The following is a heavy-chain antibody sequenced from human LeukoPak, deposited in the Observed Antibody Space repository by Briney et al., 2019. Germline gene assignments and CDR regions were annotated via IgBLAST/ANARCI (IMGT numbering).Heavy chain of an antibody. Sequence: QAGGSLRLSCVASGFSFSIYGIHWVRQAPGKGLEWVAVISYDGSNKYYADSVKGRFTISRDNSKNTLYLQMNSLRAEDTAVYYCARDYGDYSRSFDYWGQGTLVTVSS. CDR2: ISYDGSNK. CDR1: GFSFSIYG. J-gene: IGHJ4*02. D-gene: IGHD4-17*01. CDR3: ARDYGDYSRSFDY. V-gene: IGHV3-30*03.